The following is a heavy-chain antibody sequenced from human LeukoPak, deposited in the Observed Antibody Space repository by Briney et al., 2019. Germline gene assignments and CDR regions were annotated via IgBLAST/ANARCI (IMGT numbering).Heavy chain of an antibody. J-gene: IGHJ3*02. CDR2: IWYDGSNK. CDR1: GFTFSSYG. CDR3: ARDPEGGVVVVAATPDDAFDI. Sequence: PGGSLRLSCAASGFTFSSYGMHCVRQAPGKGLEWVAVIWYDGSNKYYADSVKGRFTISRDNSKNTLYLQMNSLRAEDTAVYYCARDPEGGVVVVAATPDDAFDIWGQGTMVTVSS. V-gene: IGHV3-33*01. D-gene: IGHD2-15*01.